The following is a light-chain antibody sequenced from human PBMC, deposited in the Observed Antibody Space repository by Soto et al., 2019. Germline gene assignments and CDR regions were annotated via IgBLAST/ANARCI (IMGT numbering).Light chain of an antibody. CDR2: EGS. J-gene: IGLJ3*02. V-gene: IGLV2-23*01. CDR1: SSDVGSYNL. Sequence: QSALTQPASVSGSLGQSITVSCTGTSSDVGSYNLVSWYQQHSGKAPKLMIYEGSKRPSGVSNRCSGSKSGNTAALTISGLQAEDEADYYCCSYAGSSTGVFGGGTKLTVL. CDR3: CSYAGSSTGV.